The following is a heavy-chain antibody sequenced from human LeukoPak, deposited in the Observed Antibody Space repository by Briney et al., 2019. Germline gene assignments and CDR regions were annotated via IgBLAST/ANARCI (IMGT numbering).Heavy chain of an antibody. D-gene: IGHD6-13*01. V-gene: IGHV4-39*01. CDR3: ARLVAAARHLSFDP. J-gene: IGHJ5*02. CDR2: IYYSGST. CDR1: GGSISSSSYY. Sequence: SETLSLTCTVSGGSISSSSYYWGWIRQPPGTGLEWIGSIYYSGSTYYNPSLKSRVTISVDTSKNQFSLKLSSVTAADTAVYYCARLVAAARHLSFDPWGQGTLVTVSS.